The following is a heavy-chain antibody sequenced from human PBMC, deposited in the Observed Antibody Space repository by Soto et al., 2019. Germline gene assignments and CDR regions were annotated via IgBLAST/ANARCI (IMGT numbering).Heavy chain of an antibody. J-gene: IGHJ3*02. V-gene: IGHV3-30-3*01. CDR2: ISYDGSNK. CDR1: GFTFNDYA. D-gene: IGHD2-21*02. Sequence: QVQLVESGGAVVQPGRSLRLSCAPSGFTFNDYAIHWVRQAPGKGLEWVALISYDGSNKNFAESVKGRFTISRDNSKNTVYLQVNSLRAEETAVYFCAGEDVTHAFDIWGQGTMVIVSS. CDR3: AGEDVTHAFDI.